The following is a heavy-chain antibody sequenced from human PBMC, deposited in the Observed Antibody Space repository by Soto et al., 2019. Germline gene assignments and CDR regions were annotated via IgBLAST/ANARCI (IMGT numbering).Heavy chain of an antibody. V-gene: IGHV4-34*01. D-gene: IGHD4-17*01. CDR1: GPSFSGCY. CDR2: INHSGST. Sequence: SETLSLTCALYGPSFSGCYWSWIRQPPGKGLEWIGEINHSGSTNYNPSLKSRVTISVDTSKNQFSLKLSSVTAADTAVYYCASATTVTEYWGQGTLVTVS. CDR3: ASATTVTEY. J-gene: IGHJ4*02.